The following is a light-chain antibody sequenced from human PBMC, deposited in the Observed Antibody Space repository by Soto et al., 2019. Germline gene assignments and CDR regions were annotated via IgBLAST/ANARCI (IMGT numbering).Light chain of an antibody. V-gene: IGKV1-12*01. J-gene: IGKJ1*01. CDR3: LQVANFPRT. CDR2: AAT. Sequence: DIPMTQSPSSVSASVGDTVTITCRASQDINSRLAWFQQQPGRPPKYVIPAATMLHSGFPSRFAGSGSGRDFTLTIHTLHPEGSATYYCLQVANFPRTFGQGTKVDIK. CDR1: QDINSR.